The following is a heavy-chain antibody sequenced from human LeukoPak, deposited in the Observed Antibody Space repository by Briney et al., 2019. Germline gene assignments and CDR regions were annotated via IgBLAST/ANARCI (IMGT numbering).Heavy chain of an antibody. CDR2: IYTSGST. Sequence: SETLSLTCTVSGGSISSGSYYWSWIRQPGGKGLEWIGRIYTSGSTNYNPSLKSRVTISVDTSKNQFSLKLSSVTAADTAVYYCASTYTSGWYIPRLHYYMDVWGKGTTVTISS. CDR1: GGSISSGSYY. V-gene: IGHV4-61*02. D-gene: IGHD6-19*01. CDR3: ASTYTSGWYIPRLHYYMDV. J-gene: IGHJ6*03.